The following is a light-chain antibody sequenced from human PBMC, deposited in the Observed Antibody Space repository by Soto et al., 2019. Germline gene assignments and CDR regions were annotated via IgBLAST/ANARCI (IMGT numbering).Light chain of an antibody. CDR2: KAS. J-gene: IGKJ1*01. V-gene: IGKV1-5*03. CDR1: QTISSW. Sequence: DIQMTQSPSTLSGSVGDRVTITFRASQTISSWLAWYQQKPGKAPKLLIYKASTLKSGFPSRFSGSGSGTEFTLTISSLQPDDFATYYCQHYNSYSEAFGQGTKVDIK. CDR3: QHYNSYSEA.